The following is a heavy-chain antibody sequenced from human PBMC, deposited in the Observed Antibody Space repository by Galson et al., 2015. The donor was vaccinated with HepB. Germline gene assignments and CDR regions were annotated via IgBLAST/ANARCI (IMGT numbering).Heavy chain of an antibody. CDR3: VNTVVTPGWVY. V-gene: IGHV3-66*01. D-gene: IGHD4-23*01. CDR2: IYSGGST. J-gene: IGHJ4*02. CDR1: GFTVSSNY. Sequence: SLRLSCAASGFTVSSNYMSWVRQAPGKGLEWVSVIYSGGSTYYADSVKGRFTISRDNSKNTLYLQMNSLRAEDTAVYYCVNTVVTPGWVYWGQGTLVTVSS.